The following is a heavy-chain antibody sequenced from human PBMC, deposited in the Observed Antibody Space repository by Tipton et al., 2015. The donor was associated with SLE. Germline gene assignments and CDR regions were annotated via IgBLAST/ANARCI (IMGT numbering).Heavy chain of an antibody. Sequence: TLSLTCTVSGGSISSYYWSWIRQPPGKGLEWIGYIYYSGSTNYNPSLKSRVTISVDTSKNQFSLKLSSVTAADTAVYYCAREHSSGYYYSVEGDYFDYWGQGTLVTVSS. J-gene: IGHJ4*02. CDR3: AREHSSGYYYSVEGDYFDY. D-gene: IGHD3-22*01. CDR2: IYYSGST. CDR1: GGSISSYY. V-gene: IGHV4-59*01.